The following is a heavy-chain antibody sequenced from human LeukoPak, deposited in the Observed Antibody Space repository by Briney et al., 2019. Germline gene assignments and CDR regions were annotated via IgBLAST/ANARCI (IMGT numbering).Heavy chain of an antibody. CDR3: ASPEYTARFPLSDYYYYMDV. CDR2: IYHSGST. Sequence: PSETLSLTCAVSGGSISSSNWWSWVRQPPGKGLEWIGEIYHSGSTNYNPSLKSRVTISVDKSKNQFSLKLSSVTAADTAVYYCASPEYTARFPLSDYYYYMDVWGKGTTVTVSS. V-gene: IGHV4-4*02. CDR1: GGSISSSNW. J-gene: IGHJ6*03. D-gene: IGHD6-6*01.